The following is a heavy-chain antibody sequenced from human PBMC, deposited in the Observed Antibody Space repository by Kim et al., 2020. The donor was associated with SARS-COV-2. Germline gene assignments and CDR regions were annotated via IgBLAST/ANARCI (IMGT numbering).Heavy chain of an antibody. Sequence: TIDAQKFHGRVTMTEDTSTDTAYMELSSLRSEETAVYYCATVLEGYFDYWGQGALVTVSS. CDR2: T. D-gene: IGHD2-15*01. V-gene: IGHV1-24*01. CDR3: ATVLEGYFDY. J-gene: IGHJ4*02.